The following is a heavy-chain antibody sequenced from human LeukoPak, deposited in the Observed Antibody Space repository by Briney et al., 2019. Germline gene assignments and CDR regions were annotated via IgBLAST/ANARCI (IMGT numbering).Heavy chain of an antibody. D-gene: IGHD3-10*01. CDR3: ARAEYYYGSGSYDS. J-gene: IGHJ4*02. V-gene: IGHV4-4*02. CDR2: IYHNGST. CDR1: GGSISSSNW. Sequence: PSETLSLTCAVSGGSISSSNWWSWVRQPPGKGLEWIGYIYHNGSTYYNPSLKSRVTISEDTSKNQFSLKLSSVTAADTAVYYCARAEYYYGSGSYDSWGQGTLVTVSS.